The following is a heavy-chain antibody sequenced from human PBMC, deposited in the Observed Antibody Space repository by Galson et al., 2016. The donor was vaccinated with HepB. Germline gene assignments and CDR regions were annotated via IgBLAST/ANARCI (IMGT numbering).Heavy chain of an antibody. D-gene: IGHD1-1*01. V-gene: IGHV6-1*01. J-gene: IGHJ4*02. CDR1: WDSVSDVGAA. Sequence: CAISWDSVSDVGAAWNWIRQSPSRGLEWLGMTKYRSKWYFDYGASVKSRMTMSPDTSKNQLSLQLNSVTPEGTAVYYCAKGSLEGGFDYWGRGSLVTVSS. CDR3: AKGSLEGGFDY. CDR2: TKYRSKWYF.